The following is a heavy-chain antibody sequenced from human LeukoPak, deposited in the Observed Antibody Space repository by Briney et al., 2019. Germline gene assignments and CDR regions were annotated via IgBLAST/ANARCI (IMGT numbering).Heavy chain of an antibody. D-gene: IGHD2-21*02. V-gene: IGHV3-21*01. CDR3: ARTADADCGGDCGAFDI. CDR1: GFTFSSCS. Sequence: GGSLRLSCAASGFTFSSCSMNWVRQAPGKGLEWVSSISSSSSYIYYADSVKGRFTISRDNAKNSLYLQMNSLRAEDTAVYYCARTADADCGGDCGAFDIWGQGTMVTVSS. J-gene: IGHJ3*02. CDR2: ISSSSSYI.